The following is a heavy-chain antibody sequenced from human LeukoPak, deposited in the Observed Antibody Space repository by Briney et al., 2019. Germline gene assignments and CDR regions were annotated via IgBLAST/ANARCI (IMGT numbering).Heavy chain of an antibody. CDR2: IKSKTDGGTT. CDR3: TTDTAMVL. J-gene: IGHJ4*02. D-gene: IGHD5-18*01. CDR1: GFTFTNAW. Sequence: GESLKISCAASGFTFTNAWMSWVRQAPGKGLEWVGRIKSKTDGGTTDYAAPVKGRFTISRDDSKNTLFLQINMLKTEDTAVYYCTTDTAMVLWGQGTMVTVSS. V-gene: IGHV3-15*01.